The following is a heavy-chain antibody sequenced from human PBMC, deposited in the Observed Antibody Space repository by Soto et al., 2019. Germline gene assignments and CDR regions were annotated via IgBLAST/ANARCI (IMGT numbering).Heavy chain of an antibody. V-gene: IGHV3-21*01. Sequence: EVQLVESGGGLVKPGGSLRLSCAASGSTFSSYSMNWVRQAPGKGLEWVSSISSSSSYIYYADSVKGRFTISRDNAKNSLYLQMNSLRAEDTAVYYCARWDSSGWAFDIWGQGTMVTVSS. CDR1: GSTFSSYS. D-gene: IGHD6-19*01. J-gene: IGHJ3*02. CDR3: ARWDSSGWAFDI. CDR2: ISSSSSYI.